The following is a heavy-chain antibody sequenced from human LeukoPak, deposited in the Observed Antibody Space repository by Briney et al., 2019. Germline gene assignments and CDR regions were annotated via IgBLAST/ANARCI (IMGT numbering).Heavy chain of an antibody. J-gene: IGHJ4*02. CDR2: IYHSGST. Sequence: SETLSLTCTVSGYSISSGYYWGWIRPPPGKGLEWIGSIYHSGSTYYNPSLKSRVTISVDTSKNQFSLKLSSVTAADTAVYYCAIGSGRGFDYWGQGTLVTVSS. CDR3: AIGSGRGFDY. CDR1: GYSISSGYY. D-gene: IGHD3-10*01. V-gene: IGHV4-38-2*02.